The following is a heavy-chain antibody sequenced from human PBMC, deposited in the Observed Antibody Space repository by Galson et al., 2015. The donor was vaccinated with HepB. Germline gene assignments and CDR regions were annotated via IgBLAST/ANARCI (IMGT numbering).Heavy chain of an antibody. Sequence: SLRLSCASSGFTFSSYAMSWVRQAPGKGLEWVSTIRSSGDDAYYADSVKGRFTVSRDNSKNTLSLQMNSLRAEDTARYYCAAAGAGSFDLWGQGTVVTGSS. V-gene: IGHV3-23*01. CDR1: GFTFSSYA. D-gene: IGHD2-8*02. CDR3: AAAGAGSFDL. J-gene: IGHJ3*01. CDR2: IRSSGDDA.